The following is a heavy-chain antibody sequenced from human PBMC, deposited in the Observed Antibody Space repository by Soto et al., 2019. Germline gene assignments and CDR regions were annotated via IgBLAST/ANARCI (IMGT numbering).Heavy chain of an antibody. CDR3: ARRVRGVIQRYYYYYMDV. CDR1: GGSISSSSYY. V-gene: IGHV4-39*07. D-gene: IGHD3-10*01. Sequence: SETLSLTRTVSGGSISSSSYYWGWIRQPPGKGLEWIGSIYYSGSTNYNPSLKSRVTISVDKSKNQFSLKLSSVTAADTAVYYCARRVRGVIQRYYYYYMDVWGKGTTVTVSS. J-gene: IGHJ6*03. CDR2: IYYSGST.